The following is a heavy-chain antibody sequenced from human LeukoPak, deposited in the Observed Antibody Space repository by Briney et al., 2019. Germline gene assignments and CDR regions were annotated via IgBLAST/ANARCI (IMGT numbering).Heavy chain of an antibody. CDR1: GYTFTSYG. J-gene: IGHJ4*02. V-gene: IGHV1-18*01. CDR3: ARVATHSGSYYLGRYYFDY. CDR2: ISAYNGNT. D-gene: IGHD1-26*01. Sequence: ASEKVSCKASGYTFTSYGISWVRQAPGQGLEWMGWISAYNGNTNYAQKLQGRVTMTTDTSTSTAYMELRSLRSDDTAVYYCARVATHSGSYYLGRYYFDYWGQGTLVTVSS.